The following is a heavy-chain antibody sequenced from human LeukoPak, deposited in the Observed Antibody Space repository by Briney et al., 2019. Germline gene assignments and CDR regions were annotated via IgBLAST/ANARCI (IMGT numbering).Heavy chain of an antibody. D-gene: IGHD3-22*01. J-gene: IGHJ4*02. Sequence: PSETLSLTCTVSGGSISSSSYYWGWIRQPPGKGLEWIGSIYYSGSTYYNPSLKSRVTISVDTSKNQFSLKLSSVTAADTAVYYCASIDSSGYSLLDYWGQGTLVTVSS. CDR1: GGSISSSSYY. CDR2: IYYSGST. V-gene: IGHV4-39*07. CDR3: ASIDSSGYSLLDY.